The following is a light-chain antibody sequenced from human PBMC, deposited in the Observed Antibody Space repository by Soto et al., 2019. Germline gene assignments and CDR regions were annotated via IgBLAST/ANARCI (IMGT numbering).Light chain of an antibody. V-gene: IGLV2-14*01. CDR2: EVS. CDR1: NSDVGGYNY. J-gene: IGLJ3*02. Sequence: QSVLTQPASVSGSPGQSIAISCTGTNSDVGGYNYVSWYQHHPGKAPKLMIYEVSNRTSGVSNRFSGSKSGNTASLTISGLQAEDEDDYYCSSYTTSTTWVFGGGTKLTVL. CDR3: SSYTTSTTWV.